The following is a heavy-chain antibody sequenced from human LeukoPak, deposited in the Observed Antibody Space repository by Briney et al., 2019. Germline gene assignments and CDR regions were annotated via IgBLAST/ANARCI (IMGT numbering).Heavy chain of an antibody. Sequence: PGGSLRLSCAASGFTFSSYAMNCVRQAPGKGLEWVSAISGSDGSTYYADSVRGRFTISRDNSKNTLYLQMNSLRAEDTAIYYCAKIRPPAYDIWGQGTMVTVSS. J-gene: IGHJ3*02. D-gene: IGHD3-3*02. CDR1: GFTFSSYA. CDR3: AKIRPPAYDI. CDR2: ISGSDGST. V-gene: IGHV3-23*01.